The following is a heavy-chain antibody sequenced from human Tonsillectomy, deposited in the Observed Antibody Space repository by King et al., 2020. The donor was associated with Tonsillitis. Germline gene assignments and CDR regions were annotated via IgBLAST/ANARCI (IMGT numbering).Heavy chain of an antibody. D-gene: IGHD3-22*01. CDR3: AKDLHYYDGSAYYYGRVDY. V-gene: IGHV3-30*18. CDR1: GFTFSSYG. CDR2: ISFDGSNV. Sequence: VQLVESGGGVVQPGRSLRLSCAASGFTFSSYGMHWVRQAPGKGLEWVAVISFDGSNVNFADSVKGRFTISRDNSKNTLNLQMNSLRAEDTAVYYCAKDLHYYDGSAYYYGRVDYWGQGTLVTVSS. J-gene: IGHJ4*02.